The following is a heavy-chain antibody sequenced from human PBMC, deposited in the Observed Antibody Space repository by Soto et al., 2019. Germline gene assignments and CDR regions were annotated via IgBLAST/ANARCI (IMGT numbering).Heavy chain of an antibody. V-gene: IGHV4-59*01. Sequence: PSETLSLTCTVPGGSISSYYWSWIRQPPGKGLEWIGYIYYSGSTNYNPSLKSRVTISVDTSKNQFSLKLSSVTAADTAVYYCARDQVVAVAGYYYYYGMDVWGQGTTVT. D-gene: IGHD6-19*01. CDR3: ARDQVVAVAGYYYYYGMDV. CDR1: GGSISSYY. CDR2: IYYSGST. J-gene: IGHJ6*02.